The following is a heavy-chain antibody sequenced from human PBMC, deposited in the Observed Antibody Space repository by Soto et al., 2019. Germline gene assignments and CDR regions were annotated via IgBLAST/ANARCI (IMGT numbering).Heavy chain of an antibody. CDR1: GGTFGSYA. J-gene: IGHJ6*02. CDR3: ARSQGSSTSLEIYYYYYYGMDV. V-gene: IGHV1-69*01. CDR2: IIPIPGTA. D-gene: IGHD2-2*01. Sequence: QVQLVQSGAEVKKPGSSVKVSCKASGGTFGSYAISWVRQAPGQGLEWMGGIIPIPGTANYAQKFQGRVTIDADESTSTAYMELSSLRSEDTAVYYCARSQGSSTSLEIYYYYYYGMDVWCQGTTVTVSS.